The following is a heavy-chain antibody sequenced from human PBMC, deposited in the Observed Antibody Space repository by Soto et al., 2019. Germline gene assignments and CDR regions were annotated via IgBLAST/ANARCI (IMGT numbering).Heavy chain of an antibody. V-gene: IGHV1-8*01. CDR2: MNPNSGNT. D-gene: IGHD3-3*01. J-gene: IGHJ6*02. CDR3: ARVGILRSLERLPHYYYYYGMDV. CDR1: GYTFTSYD. Sequence: ASVKVSCKASGYTFTSYDINWVRQATGQGLEWMGWMNPNSGNTGYAQKFQGRVTMTRNTSISTAYMELSSLRSEDTAVYYCARVGILRSLERLPHYYYYYGMDVWGQGTTVTVSS.